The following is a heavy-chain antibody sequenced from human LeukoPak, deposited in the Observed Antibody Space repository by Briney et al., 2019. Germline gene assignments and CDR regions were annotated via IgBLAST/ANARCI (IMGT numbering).Heavy chain of an antibody. CDR2: INSDGSGT. D-gene: IGHD4-17*01. J-gene: IGHJ4*02. Sequence: PGGSLRLSCAAAGFTFSIYWMHCVRQAPGEGLVWVSRINSDGSGTSYADSVKGRFTISRDNAKNTLYLQMNSLRAEDTAVYYCASWPYGDYGGVDYWGQGTLVTVSS. V-gene: IGHV3-74*01. CDR1: GFTFSIYW. CDR3: ASWPYGDYGGVDY.